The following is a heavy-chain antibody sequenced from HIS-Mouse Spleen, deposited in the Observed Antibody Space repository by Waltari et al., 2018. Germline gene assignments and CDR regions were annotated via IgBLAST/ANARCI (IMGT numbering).Heavy chain of an antibody. CDR3: AGESPYSRSWYDWYFDL. CDR1: GGSISSSSYY. CDR2: IYYSGST. D-gene: IGHD6-13*01. V-gene: IGHV4-39*07. Sequence: QLQLQESGPGLVKPSETLSLTCTVSGGSISSSSYYWGWIRPPPGRGLEWIGSIYYSGSTDYIPSLRGRVTVSVATSKNQFSLKWISVTAADTAVYYCAGESPYSRSWYDWYFDLWGRGTLVTVSS. J-gene: IGHJ2*01.